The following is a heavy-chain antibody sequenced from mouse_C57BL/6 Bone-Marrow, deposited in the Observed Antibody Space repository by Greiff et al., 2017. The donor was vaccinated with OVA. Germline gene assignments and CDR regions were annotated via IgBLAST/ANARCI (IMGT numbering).Heavy chain of an antibody. V-gene: IGHV5-6*01. J-gene: IGHJ2*01. D-gene: IGHD1-1*01. Sequence: EVQVVESGGDLVKPGGSLKLSCAASGFTFSSYGMSWVRQTPDKRLAWVATISSGGSYTYYPDSVKGRFTISRDNAKNTLYLQMSSLKSEDTAMYYCARHGDYGSFFDYWGQGTTLTVSS. CDR2: ISSGGSYT. CDR3: ARHGDYGSFFDY. CDR1: GFTFSSYG.